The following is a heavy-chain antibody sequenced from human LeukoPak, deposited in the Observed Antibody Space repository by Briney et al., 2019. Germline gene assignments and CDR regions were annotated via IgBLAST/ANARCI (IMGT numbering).Heavy chain of an antibody. J-gene: IGHJ6*03. CDR2: IYNSGST. D-gene: IGHD6-19*01. V-gene: IGHV4-59*12. CDR1: GGSISSYY. Sequence: PSETLSLTCTVSGGSISSYYWSWIRQPPEKGLERIGYIYNSGSTNYNPSLKSRVTISVDTSKNQLSLKLSSVTAADTAVYYCARDRSSSGWYYYYYMDVWGKGTTVTVSS. CDR3: ARDRSSSGWYYYYYMDV.